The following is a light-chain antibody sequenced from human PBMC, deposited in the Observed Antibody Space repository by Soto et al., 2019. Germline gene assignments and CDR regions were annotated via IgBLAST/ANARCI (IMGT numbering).Light chain of an antibody. CDR3: QQYDTFPRT. V-gene: IGKV1-16*02. CDR1: QGIKNY. Sequence: DIQMTQSPPSLSASVGDRVTITCRASQGIKNYVAWFQQKPGRAPKSLIYATNNLQSGVPSQFSASGTGTEFTLTISSLQPDDFATYYCQQYDTFPRTLGQGTKVEI. J-gene: IGKJ1*01. CDR2: ATN.